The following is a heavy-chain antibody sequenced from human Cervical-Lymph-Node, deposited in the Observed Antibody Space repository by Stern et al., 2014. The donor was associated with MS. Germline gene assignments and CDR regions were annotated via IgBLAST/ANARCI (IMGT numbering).Heavy chain of an antibody. CDR1: GYTLVNYG. V-gene: IGHV1-18*04. CDR2: ISGSKGNA. J-gene: IGHJ4*02. Sequence: HVQLVQSGAEMKRPGASVKVSCKASGYTLVNYGINWVRQAPGQGLEWMGWISGSKGNADYAQKLQGRVTMTTDTSTNTAYMELRSLRSDDTAVYYCATMGGGGVDYWGQGTLVTVSS. CDR3: ATMGGGGVDY. D-gene: IGHD2-21*01.